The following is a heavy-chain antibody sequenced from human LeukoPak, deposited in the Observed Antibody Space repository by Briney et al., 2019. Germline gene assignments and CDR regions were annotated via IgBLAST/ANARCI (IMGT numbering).Heavy chain of an antibody. D-gene: IGHD3-10*01. J-gene: IGHJ4*02. CDR2: IYYSGST. CDR1: GGSISRSNHY. CDR3: AKPPRGSGEDY. V-gene: IGHV4-39*07. Sequence: SETLSLTCTVSGGSISRSNHYWGWIRQPPGKGLEWIGNIYYSGSTYYNPSLRSRVTISVDTSKNQFSLKLNSVTAADTAVYYCAKPPRGSGEDYWGQGTLVTVSS.